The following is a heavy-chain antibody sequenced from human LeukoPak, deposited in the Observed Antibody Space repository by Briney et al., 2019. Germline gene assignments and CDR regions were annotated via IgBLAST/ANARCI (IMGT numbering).Heavy chain of an antibody. CDR1: GGSISTYY. Sequence: SETLSLTCTVSGGSISTYYWSWVRQPPGKGLEWIGYIQNSVTSYTDNPSLQSRVTISVDTSKDQFSLRVTSVTAADTAVYYCVRSPQLDPWGQGTLVTVSS. CDR2: IQNSVTSY. CDR3: VRSPQLDP. J-gene: IGHJ5*02. V-gene: IGHV4-59*01.